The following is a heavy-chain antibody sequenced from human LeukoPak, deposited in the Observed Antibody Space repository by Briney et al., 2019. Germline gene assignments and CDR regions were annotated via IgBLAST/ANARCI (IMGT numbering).Heavy chain of an antibody. D-gene: IGHD6-19*01. CDR1: GGSISSYY. CDR2: IYTSGST. J-gene: IGHJ4*02. CDR3: GRSIAVAGTIDY. Sequence: SETLSLTCTVSGGSISSYYWSWIRQPPGKGLEWIGRIYTSGSTNYNPSIKSRVTISVDKAKNQFSLKVSSVTAADTAVYYYGRSIAVAGTIDYWGQGSPVTVSS. V-gene: IGHV4-4*07.